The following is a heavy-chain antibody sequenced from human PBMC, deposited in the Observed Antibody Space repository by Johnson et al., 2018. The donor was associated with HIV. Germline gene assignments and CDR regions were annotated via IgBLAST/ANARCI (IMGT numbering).Heavy chain of an antibody. Sequence: VQLVESGGGLVQPGGSLRLSCAASGFTFSSYDMHWVRQATGKGLEWVSAIGTAGDTYYPGSVKGRFTISRDNAKNSLYLQMNSLRAEDTAVYYCARACNYDFWSGYLSDDAFDIWGQGTMVTVSS. J-gene: IGHJ3*02. CDR2: IGTAGDT. V-gene: IGHV3-13*01. CDR1: GFTFSSYD. D-gene: IGHD3-3*01. CDR3: ARACNYDFWSGYLSDDAFDI.